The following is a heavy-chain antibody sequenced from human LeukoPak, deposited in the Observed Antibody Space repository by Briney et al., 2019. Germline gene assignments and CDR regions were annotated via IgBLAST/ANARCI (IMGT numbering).Heavy chain of an antibody. CDR3: ARVSTNLFDP. Sequence: SETLSLTCTVSGDSISTYYWHCLRHPTRKGLEWIGYVYYSGSTTYNPPLKSRVTISVDTSRNEFSLRLSSVSAADTAVYFCARVSTNLFDPWGQGTLVSVSS. J-gene: IGHJ5*02. CDR1: GDSISTYY. V-gene: IGHV4-59*01. CDR2: VYYSGST.